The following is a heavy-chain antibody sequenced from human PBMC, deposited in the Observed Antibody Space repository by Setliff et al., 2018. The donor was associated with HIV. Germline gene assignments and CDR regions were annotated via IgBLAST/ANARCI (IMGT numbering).Heavy chain of an antibody. CDR1: GYIFRNYW. CDR3: ARRFGYESTGEENDSFDV. V-gene: IGHV5-51*01. D-gene: IGHD3-22*01. CDR2: IYPGDSDT. Sequence: GESLKLSCKGSGYIFRNYWIAWVRQMPGKGLEWVGIIYPGDSDTRYSPTFQGQVTMSADKTISTAYLQWSGLKAADTGIYYCARRFGYESTGEENDSFDVWGQGTVVTVSS. J-gene: IGHJ3*01.